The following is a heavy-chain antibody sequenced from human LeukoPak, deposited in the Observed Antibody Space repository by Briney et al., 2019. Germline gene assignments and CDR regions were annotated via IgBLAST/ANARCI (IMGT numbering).Heavy chain of an antibody. D-gene: IGHD3-22*01. CDR1: GYSISSGYY. V-gene: IGHV4-38-2*02. CDR3: ARGRRGLLLPVFDY. Sequence: PSETLSLTCTVSGYSISSGYYWSWIRQPPGKGLEWIGEINHSGSTNYNPSLKSRVTISVDTSKNQFSLKLSSVTAADTAVYYCARGRRGLLLPVFDYWGQGTLVTVSS. J-gene: IGHJ4*02. CDR2: INHSGST.